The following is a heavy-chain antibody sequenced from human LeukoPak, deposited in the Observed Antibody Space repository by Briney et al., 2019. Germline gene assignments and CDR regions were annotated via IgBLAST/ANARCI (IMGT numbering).Heavy chain of an antibody. CDR1: GFTFSNYW. CDR2: INQDGSEK. D-gene: IGHD5-18*01. Sequence: GGSLRLSCAASGFTFSNYWMSWVRQAPGKGLEWVANINQDGSEKFYVDSVKGRFTISRDNAKNSLSLLMNSLRAEDTAVYYCARDLSSRGYTYGTPAFTFDIWGQGTMVTVSS. V-gene: IGHV3-7*01. CDR3: ARDLSSRGYTYGTPAFTFDI. J-gene: IGHJ3*02.